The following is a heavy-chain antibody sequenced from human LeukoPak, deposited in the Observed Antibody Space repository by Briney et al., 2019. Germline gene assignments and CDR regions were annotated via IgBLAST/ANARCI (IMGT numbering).Heavy chain of an antibody. V-gene: IGHV3-21*01. D-gene: IGHD6-6*01. CDR3: AASYSSLSPNDY. CDR2: ISGGSNYI. J-gene: IGHJ4*02. Sequence: PGGSLRLSCEASGFTFSTYSMNWVRQAPGMGLEWVSSISGGSNYIYYADSVKGRLTISRDNAKNSLYLQMNSLRAEDTAVYYCAASYSSLSPNDYWGQGTLVIVSS. CDR1: GFTFSTYS.